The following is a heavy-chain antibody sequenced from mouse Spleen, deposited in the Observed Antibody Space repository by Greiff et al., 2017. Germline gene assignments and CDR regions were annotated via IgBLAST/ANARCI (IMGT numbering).Heavy chain of an antibody. CDR2: ISSGGSYT. J-gene: IGHJ2*01. Sequence: DVHLVESGGGLVKPGGSLKLSCAASGFTFSSYAMSWVRQTPEKRLEWVATISSGGSYTYYPDSVKGRFTISRDNAKNTLYLQMSSLRSEDTAMYYCARQDLFFDYWGQGTTLTVSS. CDR3: ARQDLFFDY. CDR1: GFTFSSYA. V-gene: IGHV5-9-3*01.